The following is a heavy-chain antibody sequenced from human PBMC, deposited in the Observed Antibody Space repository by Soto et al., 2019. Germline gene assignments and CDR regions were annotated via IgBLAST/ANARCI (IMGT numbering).Heavy chain of an antibody. CDR2: INPNSGGT. CDR1: GYTFTGYY. V-gene: IGHV1-2*02. Sequence: ASVKVSCKASGYTFTGYYMHWVRQAPGQGIEWMGWINPNSGGTNYAQKFQGRVTMNRDTSISTAYMELSRRRSDDTAVYYCARSCSSTSCYSGYYYYGMDVWGQGTTVTVSS. J-gene: IGHJ6*02. CDR3: ARSCSSTSCYSGYYYYGMDV. D-gene: IGHD2-2*01.